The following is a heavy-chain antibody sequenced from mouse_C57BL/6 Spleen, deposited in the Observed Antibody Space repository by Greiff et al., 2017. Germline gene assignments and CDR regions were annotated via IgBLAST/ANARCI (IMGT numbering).Heavy chain of an antibody. CDR3: AREAYSNYAMDY. CDR2: IDPSDSET. D-gene: IGHD2-5*01. CDR1: GYTFTSYW. J-gene: IGHJ4*01. Sequence: QVQLQQPGAELVRPGSSVKLSCKASGYTFTSYWMHWVKQRPIQGLEWIGNIDPSDSETHYNQKFKDKATLTVDKSSSTAYMQLSSLTSEDSAVDYCAREAYSNYAMDYWGQGTSVTVAS. V-gene: IGHV1-52*01.